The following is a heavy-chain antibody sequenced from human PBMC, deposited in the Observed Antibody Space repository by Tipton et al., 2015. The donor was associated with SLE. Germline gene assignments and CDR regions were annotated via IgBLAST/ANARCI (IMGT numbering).Heavy chain of an antibody. CDR3: AGGGGDSVAAFVI. Sequence: TLSLTCTVSGASISSHYLTWIRQSPGKGLEWIGYIHFSGSTNYHLSPKTRVTISVDTSKRHFSLKLTSVTAADTAVYYCAGGGGDSVAAFVIWGQGTLVTVSS. V-gene: IGHV4-59*11. D-gene: IGHD2-21*01. J-gene: IGHJ3*02. CDR2: IHFSGST. CDR1: GASISSHY.